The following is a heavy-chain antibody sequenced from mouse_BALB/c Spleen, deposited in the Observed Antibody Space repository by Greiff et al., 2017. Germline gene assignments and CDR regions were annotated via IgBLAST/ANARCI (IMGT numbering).Heavy chain of an antibody. Sequence: EVQVVESGGDLVKPGGSLKLSCAASGFTFSSYGMSWVRQTPDKRLEWVATISSGGSYTYYPDSVKGRFTISRDNAKNTLYLQMSSLKSEDTAMYYCARGDGYGNYVSYAMDYWGQGTSVTVSS. CDR1: GFTFSSYG. V-gene: IGHV5-6*01. CDR2: ISSGGSYT. D-gene: IGHD2-10*02. J-gene: IGHJ4*01. CDR3: ARGDGYGNYVSYAMDY.